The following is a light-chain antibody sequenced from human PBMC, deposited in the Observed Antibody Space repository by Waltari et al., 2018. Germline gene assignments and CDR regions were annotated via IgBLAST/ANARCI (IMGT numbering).Light chain of an antibody. V-gene: IGKV1-9*01. CDR1: QDITSF. CDR2: AAS. J-gene: IGKJ4*01. Sequence: DIQLTQSPSFLSASVGDRVTITCRAGQDITSFLAWYQQKPGKAPKLLIFAASTLQGGVPSRFSGSGSGTEFTLTISSLLPEDFATYYCQQLKNSPLTFGGGTKVEIK. CDR3: QQLKNSPLT.